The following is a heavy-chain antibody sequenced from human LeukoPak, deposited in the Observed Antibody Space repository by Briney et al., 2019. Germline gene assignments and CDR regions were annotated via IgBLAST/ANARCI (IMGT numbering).Heavy chain of an antibody. J-gene: IGHJ5*02. V-gene: IGHV1-18*01. D-gene: IGHD3-16*01. CDR2: ISAYNGNT. CDR1: GYTFTSYG. CDR3: ARDRLNWFDP. Sequence: ASVKVSCMASGYTFTSYGISGVGQAPGQGLAWMGWISAYNGNTNYAQKLQGTVTMTSDTSTSTAYMEVRSMRSDDTAGYCCARDRLNWFDPWGQGTLVTVSS.